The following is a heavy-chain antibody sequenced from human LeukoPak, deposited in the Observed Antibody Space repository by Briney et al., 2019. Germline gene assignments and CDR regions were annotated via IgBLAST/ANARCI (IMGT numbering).Heavy chain of an antibody. J-gene: IGHJ4*02. CDR3: AREYYSDSSGSDY. V-gene: IGHV3-7*05. CDR1: GFPFRRSW. Sequence: PRGALRLSRARPGFPFRRSWICWVRQAPRKGRRWVANINQDGSEKDSVDSVKGRFTISRDNAKNSLYLQMNSLRAEDTAVYYCAREYYSDSSGSDYWGQGTLVTVSS. CDR2: INQDGSEK. D-gene: IGHD3-22*01.